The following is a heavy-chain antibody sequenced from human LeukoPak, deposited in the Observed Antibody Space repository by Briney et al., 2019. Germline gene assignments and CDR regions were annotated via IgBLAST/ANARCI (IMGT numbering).Heavy chain of an antibody. V-gene: IGHV3-30*04. Sequence: GGSLRLSCAASGFTFSSYAMHWVRQAPGKGLEWVAVISYDGSSKYYADSVKGRFTISKDNSKSTLYLQMNSLRAEDTAVYYCAKDRSGYYSYYYYGMDVWGQGTTVTVSS. CDR1: GFTFSSYA. J-gene: IGHJ6*02. CDR2: ISYDGSSK. D-gene: IGHD3-22*01. CDR3: AKDRSGYYSYYYYGMDV.